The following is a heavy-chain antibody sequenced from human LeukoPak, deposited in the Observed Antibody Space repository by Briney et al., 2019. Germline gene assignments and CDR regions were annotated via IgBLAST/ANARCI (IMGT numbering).Heavy chain of an antibody. Sequence: SETLSLTCTVSGGSISSSSYYWGWIRQPPGKGLEWIGSIYYSGSTYYNPSLKSRVTISVDTSKNQFSLKLSSVTAADTAVYYCASSPYSPRNRFDLWGQGTLVTVSS. CDR2: IYYSGST. CDR3: ASSPYSPRNRFDL. D-gene: IGHD2-21*01. CDR1: GGSISSSSYY. J-gene: IGHJ5*02. V-gene: IGHV4-39*07.